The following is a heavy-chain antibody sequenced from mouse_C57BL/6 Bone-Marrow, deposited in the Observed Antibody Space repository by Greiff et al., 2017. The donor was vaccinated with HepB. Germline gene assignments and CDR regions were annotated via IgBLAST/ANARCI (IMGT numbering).Heavy chain of an antibody. CDR1: GYAFSSSW. D-gene: IGHD1-1*01. J-gene: IGHJ1*03. CDR3: ARKAYYYGSSHWYFDV. V-gene: IGHV1-82*01. Sequence: QVQLQQSGPELVKPGASVKISCKASGYAFSSSWMNWVKQRPGKGLEWIGRIYPGDGDTNYNGKFKGKATLTADKSSSTAYMQLSSLTSEDSAVYYCARKAYYYGSSHWYFDVWGTGTTVTVSS. CDR2: IYPGDGDT.